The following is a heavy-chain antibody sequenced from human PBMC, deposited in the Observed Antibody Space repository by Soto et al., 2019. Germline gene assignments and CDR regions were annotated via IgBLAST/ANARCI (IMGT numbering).Heavy chain of an antibody. CDR3: AGDWFGVDY. V-gene: IGHV1-18*01. CDR1: GYTFTSYG. CDR2: ISAYNGNT. D-gene: IGHD3-16*01. Sequence: QVQLVQSGAEVKKPGASVKVSCKASGYTFTSYGISWVRQAPGQGLEWMGWISAYNGNTNYAQQLQGRVTMTTDTSTSKAERSQRVLGPYETAVYYFAGDWFGVDYWGQGTRVTASS. J-gene: IGHJ4*02.